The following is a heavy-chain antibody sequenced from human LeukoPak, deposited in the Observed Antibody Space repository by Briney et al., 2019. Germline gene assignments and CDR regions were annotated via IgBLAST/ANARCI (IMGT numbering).Heavy chain of an antibody. CDR1: GFTFTTYW. CDR3: ARVHYYYYMDV. Sequence: GGSLRLSCAASGFTFTTYWMHWVRQAPGTGLVWVSRISSDGTNTYYADSVKGRFSISRDNAKNTLYLQMNSLRAEDTAIYYCARVHYYYYMDVWGKGTTVTVSS. CDR2: ISSDGTNT. V-gene: IGHV3-74*01. J-gene: IGHJ6*03.